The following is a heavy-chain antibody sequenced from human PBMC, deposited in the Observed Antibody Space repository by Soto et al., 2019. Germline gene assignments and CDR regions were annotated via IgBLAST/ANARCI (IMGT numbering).Heavy chain of an antibody. CDR3: AKDWVGGSNKYYFEY. Sequence: GGSLRLSCVASGFTFRDYGMHWVRQAPGKGLEWVAGISHHGLKEHYADSVKGRFTISRDNSKKTVYLQLNSLRGDDTAVYYCAKDWVGGSNKYYFEYWGQGALVTVSS. D-gene: IGHD1-26*01. CDR2: ISHHGLKE. J-gene: IGHJ4*02. CDR1: GFTFRDYG. V-gene: IGHV3-30*18.